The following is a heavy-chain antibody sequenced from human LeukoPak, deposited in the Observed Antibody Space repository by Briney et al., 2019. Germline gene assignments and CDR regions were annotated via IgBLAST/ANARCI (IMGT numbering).Heavy chain of an antibody. CDR1: GYTFSNYF. CDR3: VRGIYLAAAAEEGRYYYYYMDV. CDR2: INPSGNGT. Sequence: GASVQVACKASGYTFSNYFMHWVRQAPGQGLEWMGIINPSGNGTDYAQKFQGRVTMTRDMSTSIVYMELSNLRSEDTAAYYCVRGIYLAAAAEEGRYYYYYMDVWGKGTTVTVSS. D-gene: IGHD6-13*01. J-gene: IGHJ6*03. V-gene: IGHV1-46*01.